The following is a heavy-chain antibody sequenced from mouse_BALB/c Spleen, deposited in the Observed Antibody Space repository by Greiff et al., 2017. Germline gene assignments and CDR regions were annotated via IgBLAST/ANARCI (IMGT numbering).Heavy chain of an antibody. J-gene: IGHJ2*01. CDR2: INPGSGGT. Sequence: QVQLKESGAELVRPGTSVKVSCKASGYAFTNYLIEWVKQRPGQGLEWIGVINPGSGGTNYNEKFKGKATLTADKSSSTAYMQLSSLTSDDSAVYFCARYRYGTPFDYWGQGTTLTVSS. CDR1: GYAFTNYL. CDR3: ARYRYGTPFDY. V-gene: IGHV1-54*01. D-gene: IGHD2-14*01.